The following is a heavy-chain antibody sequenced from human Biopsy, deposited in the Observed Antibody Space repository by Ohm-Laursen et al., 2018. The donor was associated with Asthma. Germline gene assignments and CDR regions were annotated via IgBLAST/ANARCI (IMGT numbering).Heavy chain of an antibody. CDR2: FSPSGGST. CDR1: GYSFTSDY. J-gene: IGHJ4*02. Sequence: GASVKVSCKASGYSFTSDYIHWVRQAPGQGLEWMGIFSPSGGSTSYAQKFQGRVTMTRDTSTSTVYMELSSLRSEDTAVYYCARPSGTNPHYFDYWGQGTLVTVSS. D-gene: IGHD1/OR15-1a*01. V-gene: IGHV1-46*01. CDR3: ARPSGTNPHYFDY.